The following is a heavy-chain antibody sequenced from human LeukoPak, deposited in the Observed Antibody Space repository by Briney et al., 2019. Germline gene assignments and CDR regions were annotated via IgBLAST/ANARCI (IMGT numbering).Heavy chain of an antibody. J-gene: IGHJ4*02. Sequence: PGGSLRLSCAASGFPFSTYGVHWVRQAPGRGLEWVAFIWYDGSNKYYADSVKGRFTISRDNSKNTLYLQMNSLRVEDTAVYYCGKDFSYYDSSGSGPDYWGQGTLFTVSS. V-gene: IGHV3-30*02. D-gene: IGHD3-22*01. CDR3: GKDFSYYDSSGSGPDY. CDR1: GFPFSTYG. CDR2: IWYDGSNK.